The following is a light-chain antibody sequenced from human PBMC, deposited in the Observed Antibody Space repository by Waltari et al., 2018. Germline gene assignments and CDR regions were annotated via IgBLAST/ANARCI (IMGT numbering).Light chain of an antibody. Sequence: SYDLTQPPSVSVSPGQTATITCSGDQLGDKYVCWYHQKPGQPPLLIIYEDSKRPSGIPERFSGSNSGNTATLTISETQAMDEGDYYCQAWDSLVVFGGGTKLTVL. V-gene: IGLV3-1*01. CDR2: EDS. CDR1: QLGDKY. J-gene: IGLJ2*01. CDR3: QAWDSLVV.